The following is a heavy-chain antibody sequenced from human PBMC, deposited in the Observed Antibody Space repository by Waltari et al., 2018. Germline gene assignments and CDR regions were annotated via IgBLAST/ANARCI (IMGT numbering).Heavy chain of an antibody. D-gene: IGHD2-21*02. V-gene: IGHV3-30*02. J-gene: IGHJ4*02. CDR1: GFTFSSYG. Sequence: QVQLVESGGGVVQPGGSLRLSCAASGFTFSSYGMPWVRQAPGKGLEWVAFIRYDGSNKYYADSVKGRFTISRDNSKNTLYLQMNSLRAEDTAVYYCAKVGDASSSFDYWGQGTLVTVSS. CDR2: IRYDGSNK. CDR3: AKVGDASSSFDY.